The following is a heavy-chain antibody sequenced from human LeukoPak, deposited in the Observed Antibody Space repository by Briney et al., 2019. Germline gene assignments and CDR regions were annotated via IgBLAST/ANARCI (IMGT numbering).Heavy chain of an antibody. D-gene: IGHD1-20*01. CDR2: ISAYNGNT. CDR3: ARSEYNWNDVDY. CDR1: GYTFTSYG. J-gene: IGHJ4*02. Sequence: ASVKVSRKASGYTFTSYGISWVRQAPGQGLEWMGWISAYNGNTNYAQKFQGRVTMTTDTSTSTAYMELRSLRSDDTAVYYCARSEYNWNDVDYWGQGTLVTVSS. V-gene: IGHV1-18*01.